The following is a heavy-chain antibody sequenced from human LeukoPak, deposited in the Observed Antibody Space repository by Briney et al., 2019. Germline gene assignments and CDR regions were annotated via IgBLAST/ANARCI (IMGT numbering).Heavy chain of an antibody. CDR3: ARETTSGSSTKGPMEFDY. Sequence: SETLSLTCTVSGGSISSYYWSWIRQPPGKGLEWIGYIYYSGSTNYNPSLKSRVTISVDTSKNQFSLKLSSVTAAGTAVYYCARETTSGSSTKGPMEFDYWGQGTLVTVSS. J-gene: IGHJ4*02. V-gene: IGHV4-59*01. D-gene: IGHD1-26*01. CDR2: IYYSGST. CDR1: GGSISSYY.